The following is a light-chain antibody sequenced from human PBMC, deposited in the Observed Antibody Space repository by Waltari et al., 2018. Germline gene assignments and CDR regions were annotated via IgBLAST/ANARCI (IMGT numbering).Light chain of an antibody. V-gene: IGKV1-5*01. CDR3: HHYDGYSRT. Sequence: DIQLTQSPSTLSASIGDRVTITCRASQHISAWLDWYQQKPGKAPKLLIYESSSSGSGVSSRFTGSGSGTDFTLTISGLQPDDVATYYCHHYDGYSRTFGQGTRVEVK. CDR2: ESS. CDR1: QHISAW. J-gene: IGKJ1*01.